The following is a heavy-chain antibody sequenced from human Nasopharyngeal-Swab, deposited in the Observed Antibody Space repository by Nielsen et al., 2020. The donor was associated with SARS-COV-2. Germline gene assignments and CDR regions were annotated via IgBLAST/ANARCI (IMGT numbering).Heavy chain of an antibody. Sequence: WIRQPPGKGLAWVSSTSSRSGDISYTDSVKGRFSISRDNAKNSLYLQMNSLRVEDTAVYYCARDLEGIFDHWGQGALVTVSS. D-gene: IGHD6-13*01. CDR2: TSSRSGDI. J-gene: IGHJ4*02. V-gene: IGHV3-21*01. CDR3: ARDLEGIFDH.